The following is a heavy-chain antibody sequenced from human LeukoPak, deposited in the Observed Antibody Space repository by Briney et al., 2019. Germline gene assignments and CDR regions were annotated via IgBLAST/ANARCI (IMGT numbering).Heavy chain of an antibody. CDR3: ARGDIVVIITPDFDY. CDR2: INPNSGDT. Sequence: ASVKVSCKASGYTLTGYYMHWVRQAPGQGLEWMGWINPNSGDTNYAQKFQGRVTMTRDTSINTAYMELSRLRSDDTAMYYCARGDIVVIITPDFDYWGQGTLVTVSS. D-gene: IGHD3-22*01. V-gene: IGHV1-2*02. CDR1: GYTLTGYY. J-gene: IGHJ4*02.